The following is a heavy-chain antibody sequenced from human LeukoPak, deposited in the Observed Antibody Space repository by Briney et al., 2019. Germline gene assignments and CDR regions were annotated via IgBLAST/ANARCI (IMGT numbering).Heavy chain of an antibody. J-gene: IGHJ4*02. CDR3: ARRGYDSSGYYFGSYGETRSIDY. CDR1: GGSFSGYY. D-gene: IGHD3-22*01. V-gene: IGHV4-34*01. Sequence: SETLSLTCAVYGGSFSGYYWSWIRQPPGKGLEWIGEINHSGSTNYNPSLKSRVTISVDTSKNQFSLKLSSVTAADTAVYYCARRGYDSSGYYFGSYGETRSIDYWGQGTLVTVSS. CDR2: INHSGST.